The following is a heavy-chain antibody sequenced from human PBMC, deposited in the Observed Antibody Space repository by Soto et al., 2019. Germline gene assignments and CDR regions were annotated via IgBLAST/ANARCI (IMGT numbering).Heavy chain of an antibody. Sequence: GGSLRLSCAASGFSFNTYAMSWVRQAPGKGLEWVSTISDSGGTTYYAASVKGRFTISRDSSKNTLYLLMNSLSAEDTALYYCAKFHGSGTYHHFPDYWGQGTLVTVSS. CDR3: AKFHGSGTYHHFPDY. V-gene: IGHV3-23*01. CDR1: GFSFNTYA. J-gene: IGHJ4*02. CDR2: ISDSGGTT. D-gene: IGHD3-10*01.